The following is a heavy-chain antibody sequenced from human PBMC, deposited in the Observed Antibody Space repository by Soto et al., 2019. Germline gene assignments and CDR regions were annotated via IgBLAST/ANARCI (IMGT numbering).Heavy chain of an antibody. J-gene: IGHJ6*02. D-gene: IGHD1-1*01. CDR2: ISTYTGRT. Sequence: ASVKVSCKASGYTFSDNGISWVRQAPGQGLEWMGWISTYTGRTNYAQKFQGRVTLTTDTSTSTAYMNLRSLRPDDTAVYFCTREGTFAHNGNQLMDVWGQGTTVTLSS. CDR1: GYTFSDNG. V-gene: IGHV1-18*04. CDR3: TREGTFAHNGNQLMDV.